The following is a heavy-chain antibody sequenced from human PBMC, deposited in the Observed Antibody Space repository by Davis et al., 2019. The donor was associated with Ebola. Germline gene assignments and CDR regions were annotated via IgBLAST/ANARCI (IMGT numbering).Heavy chain of an antibody. CDR2: INPHNGNT. D-gene: IGHD1-1*01. CDR3: ARAQFPTTSDH. V-gene: IGHV1-18*04. CDR1: GYTFTNYG. Sequence: AASVKVSCKASGYTFTNYGITWVRQAPGQGLEWMGWINPHNGNTNYAQNVQGRVTMTTDTSTSTAYMEVGSLGSYDTAVYYCARAQFPTTSDHWGQGTLVTVSS. J-gene: IGHJ4*02.